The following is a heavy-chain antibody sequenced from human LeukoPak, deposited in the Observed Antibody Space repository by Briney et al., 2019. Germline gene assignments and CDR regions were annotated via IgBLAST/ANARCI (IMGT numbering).Heavy chain of an antibody. CDR3: ARERFGEFRISYYFDY. Sequence: PGGSLRLSCAASGFTFSNYWMSWVRQAPGKGLEWVANIKQDGSEKYYVDSVKGRFTISRDNAKNSLYLQMNSLRAEDTAVYYCARERFGEFRISYYFDYWGQGTLVTVSS. D-gene: IGHD3-10*01. J-gene: IGHJ4*02. V-gene: IGHV3-7*01. CDR1: GFTFSNYW. CDR2: IKQDGSEK.